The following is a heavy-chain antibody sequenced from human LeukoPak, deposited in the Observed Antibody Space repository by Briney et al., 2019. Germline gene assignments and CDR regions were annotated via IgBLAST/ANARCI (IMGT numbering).Heavy chain of an antibody. CDR3: ARVEESGDYLAAFDY. CDR2: IIPIFGTA. J-gene: IGHJ4*02. CDR1: GGTFSSYA. V-gene: IGHV1-69*01. Sequence: AASVKVSCKASGGTFSSYAISWVRQAPGQGLEWMGGIIPIFGTANYAQKFQGRVTITADESTSTAYMELSSLRSEDTAVYYCARVEESGDYLAAFDYWGQGTLVTVSS. D-gene: IGHD4-17*01.